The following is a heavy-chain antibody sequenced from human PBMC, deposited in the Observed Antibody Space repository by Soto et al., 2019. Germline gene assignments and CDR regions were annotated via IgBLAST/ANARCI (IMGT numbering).Heavy chain of an antibody. CDR2: IFYSWNT. D-gene: IGHD1-26*01. CDR3: ARDLVSSGYCDY. CDR1: GGSISTYY. J-gene: IGHJ4*02. V-gene: IGHV4-59*01. Sequence: QVQLQESGPGLVKPSETLSLTCTVSGGSISTYYWSWIRQPPGKGLEWIGDIFYSWNTHYNPSLKSRATISVDTSNNQFSLMLASVTAADTAVYYCARDLVSSGYCDYWGQGIPVTVYS.